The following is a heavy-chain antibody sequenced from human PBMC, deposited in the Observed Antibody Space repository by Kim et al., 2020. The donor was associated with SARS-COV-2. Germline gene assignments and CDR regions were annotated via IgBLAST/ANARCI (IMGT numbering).Heavy chain of an antibody. CDR3: AKTRYYYDSSGYYGYYFDY. CDR2: ISGSGGST. V-gene: IGHV3-23*01. CDR1: GFTFSSYA. Sequence: GGSLRLSCAASGFTFSSYAMSWVRQAPGKGLEWVSAISGSGGSTYYADSVKGRFTISRDNSKNTLYLQMNSLRAEDTAVYYCAKTRYYYDSSGYYGYYFDYWGQGTLVTVSS. D-gene: IGHD3-22*01. J-gene: IGHJ4*02.